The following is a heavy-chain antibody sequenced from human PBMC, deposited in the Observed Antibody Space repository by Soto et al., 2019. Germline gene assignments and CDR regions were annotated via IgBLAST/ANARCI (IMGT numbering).Heavy chain of an antibody. CDR1: GYTFTSYG. V-gene: IGHV1-18*01. Sequence: ASVKVSCKASGYTFTSYGISWVRQAPGQGLEWMGWISAYNGNTNYAQKLQGRVTMTTDTSTSTAYMELRSLRSDDTAVYYCARGYDFWSGYYPMFDYYYYYGMDVWGQGTTVTVS. D-gene: IGHD3-3*01. CDR2: ISAYNGNT. J-gene: IGHJ6*02. CDR3: ARGYDFWSGYYPMFDYYYYYGMDV.